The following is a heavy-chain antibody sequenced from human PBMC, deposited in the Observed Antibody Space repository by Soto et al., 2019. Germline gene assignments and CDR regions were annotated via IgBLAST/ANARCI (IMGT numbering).Heavy chain of an antibody. CDR2: ISGSGGST. CDR1: GFTFSSYA. Sequence: EVQLLESGGGLVQPGGSLRLSCAASGFTFSSYAMSWVRQAPGKGLEWVSAISGSGGSTYYADSVKGRVTISRDNSKNTLYLHMNSLRAEDTAVYYCAKVTPGYDLWSGYSDFDYWGQGTLVTVSS. D-gene: IGHD3-3*01. CDR3: AKVTPGYDLWSGYSDFDY. V-gene: IGHV3-23*01. J-gene: IGHJ4*02.